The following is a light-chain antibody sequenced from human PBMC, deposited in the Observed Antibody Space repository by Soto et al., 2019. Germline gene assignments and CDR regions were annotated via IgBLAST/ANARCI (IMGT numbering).Light chain of an antibody. CDR2: DVS. V-gene: IGLV2-14*01. CDR3: NSYTNSRTRV. CDR1: SSDVGAYKY. J-gene: IGLJ1*01. Sequence: QSALTQPASVSGSPGQSITISCTGTSSDVGAYKYVSWYQQKPGKAPKLMIYDVSDRPSGVSNRFSGSKSGNTASLTISGLQAEDEADYYCNSYTNSRTRVFGTGTKVTVL.